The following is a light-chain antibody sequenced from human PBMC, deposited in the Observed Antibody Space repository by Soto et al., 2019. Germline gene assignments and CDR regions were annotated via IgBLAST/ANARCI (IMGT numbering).Light chain of an antibody. J-gene: IGLJ2*01. Sequence: QSALTQPASVSGSPGQSITISCAGTSSDVGGYNYVSWSQQHPGKVPRLIISDVNKRPSGVSDRFSGSKSGNTASLTISGLQAEDEADYYCAIFTRSVTVVFGGGTKLTVL. CDR3: AIFTRSVTVV. CDR1: SSDVGGYNY. V-gene: IGLV2-14*03. CDR2: DVN.